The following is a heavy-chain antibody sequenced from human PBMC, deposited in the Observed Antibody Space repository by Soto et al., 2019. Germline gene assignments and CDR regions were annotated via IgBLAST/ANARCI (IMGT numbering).Heavy chain of an antibody. CDR3: TRDSSSGNYVGMDG. D-gene: IGHD6-6*01. CDR2: IRSKAYGGTT. Sequence: GGSLRLSCTASGFTFGDYAMSWVRQAPGKGLEWVGFIRSKAYGGTTEYAASVKGRFTISRDDSKSIAYLQMNSLKTEDTAVYYCTRDSSSGNYVGMDGGGQGTTVTV. V-gene: IGHV3-49*04. J-gene: IGHJ6*02. CDR1: GFTFGDYA.